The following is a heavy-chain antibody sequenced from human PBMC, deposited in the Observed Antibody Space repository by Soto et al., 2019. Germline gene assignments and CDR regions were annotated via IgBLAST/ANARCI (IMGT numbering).Heavy chain of an antibody. Sequence: GGSLRLSCSVSGFTFSNYAMHWVRQAPGEGLEYVSGITSGGDNTYHADTVKGRFTISRDNSKNTLYLQMSSLRVEDTAIYYCVKGNQLLRYYFEFWGQGTLVTVSS. CDR1: GFTFSNYA. V-gene: IGHV3-64D*06. D-gene: IGHD3-9*01. J-gene: IGHJ4*02. CDR3: VKGNQLLRYYFEF. CDR2: ITSGGDNT.